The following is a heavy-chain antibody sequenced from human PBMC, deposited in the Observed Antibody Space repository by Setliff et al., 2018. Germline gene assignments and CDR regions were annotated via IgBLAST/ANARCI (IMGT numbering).Heavy chain of an antibody. D-gene: IGHD2-21*02. CDR3: ARDRGGDWIYYFDY. CDR1: GGSISSYH. CDR2: IYYSGST. Sequence: SETLSLTCTVSGGSISSYHWSWIRQPPGKGLEWIGYIYYSGSTNYNPSLKSRVTISVDTSKNQFSLKLSSVTAADTAVYYCARDRGGDWIYYFDYWGQGTLVTVSS. V-gene: IGHV4-59*01. J-gene: IGHJ4*02.